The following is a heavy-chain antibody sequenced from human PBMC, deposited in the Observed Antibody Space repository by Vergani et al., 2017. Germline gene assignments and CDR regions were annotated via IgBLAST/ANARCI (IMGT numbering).Heavy chain of an antibody. J-gene: IGHJ5*02. CDR2: IYYSGST. CDR1: GGSISSYY. Sequence: QVQLQESGPGLVKPSETLSLTCTVSGGSISSYYWSWIRQPPGKGLEWIGYIYYSGSTNYNPSLKSRVTISVDTSKNQFSLKLSSVTAADTAVYYCARVVWFGEEGSGAGTWFDPWGQGTLVTVSS. V-gene: IGHV4-59*01. D-gene: IGHD3-10*01. CDR3: ARVVWFGEEGSGAGTWFDP.